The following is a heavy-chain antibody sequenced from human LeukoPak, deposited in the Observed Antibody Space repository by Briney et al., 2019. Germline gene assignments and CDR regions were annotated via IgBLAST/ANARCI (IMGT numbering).Heavy chain of an antibody. CDR3: ARQVGTIFLMDV. D-gene: IGHD3-9*01. CDR1: GGSISSYY. Sequence: SETLSLTWTVSGGSISSYYWSWIRQPPGKGLECIGYIYTSGSTNYNPSLKSRVTISVDTSKNQFSLKLSSVTAADTAVYYCARQVGTIFLMDVWGKGPTVTVSS. V-gene: IGHV4-4*09. J-gene: IGHJ6*03. CDR2: IYTSGST.